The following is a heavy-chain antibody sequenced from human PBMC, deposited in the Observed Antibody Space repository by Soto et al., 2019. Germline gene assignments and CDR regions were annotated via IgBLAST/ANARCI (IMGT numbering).Heavy chain of an antibody. Sequence: GASVKVSCKASGYTFTSYDIDWVRQATGQGLEWMGWMNPNSGNTGDAQKFQGRVTMTRNTSISTAYMELSSLRSEDTAVYYCARVSLIVYWFDPWGQGTLVTVSS. CDR2: MNPNSGNT. J-gene: IGHJ5*02. CDR1: GYTFTSYD. CDR3: ARVSLIVYWFDP. V-gene: IGHV1-8*01. D-gene: IGHD2-15*01.